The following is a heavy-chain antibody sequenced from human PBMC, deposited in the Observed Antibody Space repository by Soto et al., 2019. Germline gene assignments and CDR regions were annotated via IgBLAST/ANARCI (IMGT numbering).Heavy chain of an antibody. V-gene: IGHV1-8*01. Sequence: ASVKVSCKASGYTFTSYDINWVRQATGQGLEWMGWMNPNSGNTGYAQKFQGRVTMTRNTSISTAYMELSSLRSEDTAVYYCASRRDCSSTSCYTNYYYYYYMDVWGKGTTVTVSS. CDR3: ASRRDCSSTSCYTNYYYYYYMDV. CDR1: GYTFTSYD. J-gene: IGHJ6*03. D-gene: IGHD2-2*02. CDR2: MNPNSGNT.